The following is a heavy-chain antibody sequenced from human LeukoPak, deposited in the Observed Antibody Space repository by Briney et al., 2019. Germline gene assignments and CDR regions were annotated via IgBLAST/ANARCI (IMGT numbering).Heavy chain of an antibody. CDR2: MNEDGGEI. J-gene: IGHJ5*02. CDR1: GFTFSSSW. D-gene: IGHD2-21*01. CDR3: VRAYHPGGWFDP. V-gene: IGHV3-7*04. Sequence: GGSLRLSCAASGFTFSSSWMTWVRQAPGKGLEWVASMNEDGGEIHYVDSVKGRFTISRDNAKNSLYLQMNSLTAEDTAVYYCVRAYHPGGWFDPWGQGTLVTVSS.